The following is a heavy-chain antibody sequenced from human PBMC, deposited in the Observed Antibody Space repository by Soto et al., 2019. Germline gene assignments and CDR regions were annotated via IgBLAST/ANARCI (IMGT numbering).Heavy chain of an antibody. CDR3: AREATYSSSWFDAFDI. D-gene: IGHD6-13*01. J-gene: IGHJ3*02. CDR1: GDSVSSNSAA. Sequence: SHTLSLTCAISGDSVSSNSAAWNWIRQSPSRVLEWLGRTYYSSKWYNDYAVSVKSRITINPDTSKNQFSLQLNSVTPEDTAVYYCAREATYSSSWFDAFDIWGQGTMVTVSS. CDR2: TYYSSKWYN. V-gene: IGHV6-1*01.